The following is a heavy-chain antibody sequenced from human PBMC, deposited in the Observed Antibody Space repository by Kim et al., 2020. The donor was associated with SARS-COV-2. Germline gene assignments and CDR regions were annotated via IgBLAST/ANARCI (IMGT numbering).Heavy chain of an antibody. V-gene: IGHV4-34*01. J-gene: IGHJ5*02. D-gene: IGHD6-25*01. Sequence: SETLSLTCAVYGGSFSGYYWSWIRQPPGKGLEWIGEINHSGSTNYNPSLKSRVTISVDTSKNQFSLKLSSVTAADTAVYYCARERVSGGRFDPWGQGTLVTVSS. CDR3: ARERVSGGRFDP. CDR2: INHSGST. CDR1: GGSFSGYY.